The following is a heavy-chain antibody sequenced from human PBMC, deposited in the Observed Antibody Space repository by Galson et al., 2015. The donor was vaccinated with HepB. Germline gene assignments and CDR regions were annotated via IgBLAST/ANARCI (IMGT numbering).Heavy chain of an antibody. CDR1: GFTFSSYS. CDR3: ALLSLKRDTMTTKGRDYMDV. CDR2: ISSSSSYI. Sequence: SLRLSCAASGFTFSSYSMNWVRQAPGKGLEWVSSISSSSSYIYYADSVKGRFTISRDNAKNSLYLQMNSLRAEDTAVYYCALLSLKRDTMTTKGRDYMDVWGKGTTVTVSS. D-gene: IGHD4-11*01. J-gene: IGHJ6*03. V-gene: IGHV3-21*01.